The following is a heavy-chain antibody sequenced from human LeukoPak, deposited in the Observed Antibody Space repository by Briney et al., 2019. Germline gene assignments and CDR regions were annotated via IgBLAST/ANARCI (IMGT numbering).Heavy chain of an antibody. CDR1: GCRFTSYW. J-gene: IGHJ5*02. Sequence: GGSLKISFQGSGCRFTSYWIGWVRPMPGKGLGWMGIIYPGDSDSRYSPSFQGQVTISADKSISTAYLQWSSLKASDPAMYYCARGAVLDGDDNPSAHPWGQGTLVTVSS. D-gene: IGHD3-3*02. CDR2: IYPGDSDS. V-gene: IGHV5-51*01. CDR3: ARGAVLDGDDNPSAHP.